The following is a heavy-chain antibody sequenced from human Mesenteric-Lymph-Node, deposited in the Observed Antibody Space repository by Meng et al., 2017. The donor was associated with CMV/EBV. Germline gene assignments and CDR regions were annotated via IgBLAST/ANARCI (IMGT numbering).Heavy chain of an antibody. J-gene: IGHJ5*02. V-gene: IGHV3-74*01. D-gene: IGHD5-18*01. Sequence: GGSLRLSCAASGFSLSTYWMHWVRQAPGKGLVWVSRINSDGSTTNYADSVKGRFTISRDNAKNTLYLQMNSLRAEDTAVYYCARGKFQSVGIVYSYFDPWGQGALVTVS. CDR1: GFSLSTYW. CDR3: ARGKFQSVGIVYSYFDP. CDR2: INSDGSTT.